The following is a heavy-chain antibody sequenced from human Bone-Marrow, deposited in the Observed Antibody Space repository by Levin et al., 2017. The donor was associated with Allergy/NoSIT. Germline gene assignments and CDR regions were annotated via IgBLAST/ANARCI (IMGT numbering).Heavy chain of an antibody. D-gene: IGHD3-10*01. Sequence: KPSETLSLTCAVSGDSISSSYWSWIRQPPGKGLEWIGYIYENGNTNYNPSLKSRVSISVDTSKNQFSLKLTSVTAADTAVYYCARWETPMESFEYWGQGTVVTVSA. CDR3: ARWETPMESFEY. CDR2: IYENGNT. CDR1: GDSISSSY. V-gene: IGHV4-59*01. J-gene: IGHJ4*02.